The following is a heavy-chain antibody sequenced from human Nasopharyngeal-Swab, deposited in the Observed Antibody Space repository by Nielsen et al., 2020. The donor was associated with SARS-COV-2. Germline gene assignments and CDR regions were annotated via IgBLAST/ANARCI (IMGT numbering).Heavy chain of an antibody. CDR1: GFTFSSYW. V-gene: IGHV3-74*01. CDR3: TPMIVVVNSGEVDY. Sequence: GESLKISCAASGFTFSSYWMHWVRQAPGKGLVWVSRINSDGSSTSYADSVKGRFTISRDNAKNTLYLQMNSLRAEDTAVYYCTPMIVVVNSGEVDYWGQGTLATVSS. CDR2: INSDGSST. J-gene: IGHJ4*02. D-gene: IGHD3-22*01.